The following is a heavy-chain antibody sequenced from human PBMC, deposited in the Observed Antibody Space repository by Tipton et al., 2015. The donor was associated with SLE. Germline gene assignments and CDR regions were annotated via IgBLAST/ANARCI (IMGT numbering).Heavy chain of an antibody. Sequence: QLVQSGGGVVQPGRSLRLSCAASGFTFSSYAMHWVRQAPGKGLEWVAVISYDGSNKYYADSVKGRFTISRDNSKNTLYLQMNSLRAEDTAVYYCARVDYPREMSSFDYWGQGSLVIVSS. J-gene: IGHJ4*02. V-gene: IGHV3-30*04. CDR2: ISYDGSNK. CDR1: GFTFSSYA. CDR3: ARVDYPREMSSFDY. D-gene: IGHD5-12*01.